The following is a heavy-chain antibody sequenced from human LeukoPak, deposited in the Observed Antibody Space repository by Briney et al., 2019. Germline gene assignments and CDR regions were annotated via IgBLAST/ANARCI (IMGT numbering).Heavy chain of an antibody. CDR2: ISWNGGTI. V-gene: IGHV3-9*01. CDR1: GFTFDDYA. Sequence: RSLRLSCAASGFTFDDYAMHWVRQAPGKGLEWVSGISWNGGTIGYVDSVKGRFTISRDNAKNSLYLQMNSLRAEDTALYYCAKDYDSSGYTSFDYWGQGTLVTVSS. CDR3: AKDYDSSGYTSFDY. J-gene: IGHJ4*02. D-gene: IGHD3-22*01.